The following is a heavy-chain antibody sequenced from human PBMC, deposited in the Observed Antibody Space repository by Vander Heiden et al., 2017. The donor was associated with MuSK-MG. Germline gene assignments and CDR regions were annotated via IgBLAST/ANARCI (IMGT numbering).Heavy chain of an antibody. V-gene: IGHV1-2*02. Sequence: QVQLVQSGAEVKKPGASVKVPCKTSGYTVTGYYIYWVRQAPGPGLEWLGWINPASGSTRYAQQFQGRVSLTRDTSFSTGFMELSRLRSDDTALYFCARGRVEVPMWNYDSLDVWGQGTMVTVSS. CDR1: GYTVTGYY. CDR2: INPASGST. D-gene: IGHD1-7*01. J-gene: IGHJ3*01. CDR3: ARGRVEVPMWNYDSLDV.